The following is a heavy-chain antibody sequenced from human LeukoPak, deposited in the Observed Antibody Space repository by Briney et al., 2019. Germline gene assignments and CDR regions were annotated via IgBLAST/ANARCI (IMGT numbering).Heavy chain of an antibody. CDR1: GFTFSNCW. J-gene: IGHJ4*02. Sequence: GGSLRLSCAASGFTFSNCWMHWVRQAPGKGLVWVSRINSDGSSTIYAGSVKGRFTISRDNAKNSLYLQMTSLRAEDTAVYYCARGLRYDYFDNWGQGTLVTVSS. V-gene: IGHV3-74*01. D-gene: IGHD4-17*01. CDR2: INSDGSST. CDR3: ARGLRYDYFDN.